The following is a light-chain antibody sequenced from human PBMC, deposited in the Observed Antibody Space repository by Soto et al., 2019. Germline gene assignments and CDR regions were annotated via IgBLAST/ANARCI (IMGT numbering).Light chain of an antibody. V-gene: IGLV1-44*01. CDR3: ATWDDSLFGHV. CDR2: SND. Sequence: QSVLTQPPSASATPGQRVTISCSGRSSDVGSNTVNWYQRFPGAAPKLLIYSNDQRSSGVPDRFSASKSGTSASLAISGLQSEDEADYYCATWDDSLFGHVFGTGTKVTVL. J-gene: IGLJ1*01. CDR1: SSDVGSNT.